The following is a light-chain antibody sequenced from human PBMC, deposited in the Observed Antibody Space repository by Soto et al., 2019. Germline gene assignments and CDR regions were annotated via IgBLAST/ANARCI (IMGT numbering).Light chain of an antibody. J-gene: IGKJ1*01. CDR3: QQYNSYSGT. Sequence: DIQMTQSPSTLSASVGDRVTITCRASQSISSWLAWYQQKPGKAPKLLIYDASSLESGVPSRFSGSGSGTEFTHTISSLQPDDFATYYCQQYNSYSGTFGQATKVDIK. V-gene: IGKV1-5*01. CDR1: QSISSW. CDR2: DAS.